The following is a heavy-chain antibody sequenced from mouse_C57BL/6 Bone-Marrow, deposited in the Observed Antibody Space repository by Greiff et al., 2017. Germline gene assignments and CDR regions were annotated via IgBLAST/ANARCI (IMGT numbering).Heavy chain of an antibody. V-gene: IGHV5-4*01. CDR2: ISDGGSYT. D-gene: IGHD1-1*01. Sequence: EVQLVESGGGLVKPGGSLKLSCAASGFTFSSYAMSWVRQTPEKRLEWVATISDGGSYTYYPDNVKGRFTISRDNAKNNLYLQMSHLKSEDKAMYYCAREGYYGSSYWYFDVWGTGTTVTVSS. CDR1: GFTFSSYA. CDR3: AREGYYGSSYWYFDV. J-gene: IGHJ1*03.